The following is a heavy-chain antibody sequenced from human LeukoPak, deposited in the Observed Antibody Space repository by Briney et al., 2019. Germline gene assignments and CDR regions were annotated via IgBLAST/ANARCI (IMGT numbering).Heavy chain of an antibody. J-gene: IGHJ5*02. V-gene: IGHV1-18*01. CDR3: ARDLSGFKGFDP. CDR2: ISAYNGNT. D-gene: IGHD2-15*01. CDR1: GYTFTSYD. Sequence: ASVKVSCKASGYTFTSYDINWVRQAPGQGLEWMGWISAYNGNTNYAQKLQGRVTMTRDTSISTAYMELSRLRSDDTAVYYCARDLSGFKGFDPWGQGTLVTVSS.